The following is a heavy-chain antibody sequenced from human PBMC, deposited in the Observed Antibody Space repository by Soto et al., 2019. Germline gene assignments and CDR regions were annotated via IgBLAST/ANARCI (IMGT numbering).Heavy chain of an antibody. V-gene: IGHV3-11*01. CDR3: ARVWGAWFDP. CDR2: ISNSGRTI. J-gene: IGHJ5*02. Sequence: QVHLVESGGALVKPGGSLRLSCAASGFTLSDSYMSWIRQAPGKGLEWLSYISNSGRTINYTDSVKGRFTISRDNAKNLLYLQLESLRGEDTAVYYGARVWGAWFDPWGQGTLVTVSS. CDR1: GFTLSDSY. D-gene: IGHD3-16*01.